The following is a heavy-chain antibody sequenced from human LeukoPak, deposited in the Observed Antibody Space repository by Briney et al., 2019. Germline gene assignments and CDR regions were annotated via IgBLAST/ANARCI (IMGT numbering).Heavy chain of an antibody. J-gene: IGHJ4*02. Sequence: SETLSLTCTVSGGSISSGDYYWSWIRQPPGKGLEWIGYMYYSGSTYYNPSLKSRVTISVDTSKNQFSLKLNSVTAADTAVYYCARVSLQVAFDYWGQGTLVTVSS. CDR2: MYYSGST. D-gene: IGHD2-15*01. CDR1: GGSISSGDYY. CDR3: ARVSLQVAFDY. V-gene: IGHV4-30-4*01.